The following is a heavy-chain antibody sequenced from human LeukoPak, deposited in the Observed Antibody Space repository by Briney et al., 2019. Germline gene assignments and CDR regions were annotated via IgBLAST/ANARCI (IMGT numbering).Heavy chain of an antibody. Sequence: GGSLRLSCAASGFTFSSYGMHWVRQAPGKGLEWVANIKQDGSEKYYVDSVKGRFTISRDNAKNSLFLQMSSLRAEDTAVYYCARDVSIINYWGQGTLVTVSS. D-gene: IGHD2-8*01. CDR1: GFTFSSYG. V-gene: IGHV3-7*01. J-gene: IGHJ4*02. CDR3: ARDVSIINY. CDR2: IKQDGSEK.